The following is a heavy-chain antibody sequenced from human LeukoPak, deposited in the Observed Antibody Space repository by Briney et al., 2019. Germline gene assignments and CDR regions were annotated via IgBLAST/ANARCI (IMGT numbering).Heavy chain of an antibody. V-gene: IGHV3-23*01. J-gene: IGHJ4*02. CDR1: GFTFSYYG. CDR2: ISRSGGST. Sequence: GGSLRLSCAASGFTFSYYGMNWVRQAPGKGLEWVSGISRSGGSTYYADSVKGRFTVSRDNSNNRLYLHMSGLTAADTAVYYCAKDRSIGTYYTFDHWGQGSLVTVSS. D-gene: IGHD1-26*01. CDR3: AKDRSIGTYYTFDH.